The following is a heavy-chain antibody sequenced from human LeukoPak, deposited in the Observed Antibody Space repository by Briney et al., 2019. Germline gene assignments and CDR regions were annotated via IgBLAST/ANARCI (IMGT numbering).Heavy chain of an antibody. D-gene: IGHD3-22*01. V-gene: IGHV4-61*02. Sequence: TLSLPCSVSGGSFSSGRDYWRWIRRPGGKGLEWIGRIYTSGSINYTPSLKGRVTISVDTSKNQFSLKLSSVTAADTAVYYCARDPRYYYDSSGYYVHDAFDIWGQGTMVTVSS. CDR3: ARDPRYYYDSSGYYVHDAFDI. J-gene: IGHJ3*02. CDR1: GGSFSSGRDY. CDR2: IYTSGSI.